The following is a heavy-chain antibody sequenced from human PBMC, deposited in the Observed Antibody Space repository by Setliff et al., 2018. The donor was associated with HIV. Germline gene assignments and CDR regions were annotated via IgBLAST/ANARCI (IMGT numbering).Heavy chain of an antibody. J-gene: IGHJ4*02. V-gene: IGHV3-9*01. CDR1: GFTFDDYA. CDR3: TRTFFHSSGYYHNLQPFDY. D-gene: IGHD3-22*01. CDR2: ISWNSGSI. Sequence: GGSLRLSCAASGFTFDDYAMHWVRQAPGKGLEWVSVISWNSGSIGYADSVKGRFTISRDDSKSIAYLQMNSLKTEDTAVYYCTRTFFHSSGYYHNLQPFDYWGQGTLVTVSS.